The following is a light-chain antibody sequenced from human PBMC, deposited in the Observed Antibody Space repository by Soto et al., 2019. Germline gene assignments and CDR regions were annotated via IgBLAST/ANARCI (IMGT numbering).Light chain of an antibody. Sequence: QSALTQPRSVSGSPGQSVTISCTGTSSDVGGYNYVSWYQQHPGKAPKLMIYDVSKRPSGVPDRFSGSKSGNTASLTISGLQAEDEADYYRCSYAGSYTFDVVFGGGTKLTVL. CDR3: CSYAGSYTFDVV. CDR1: SSDVGGYNY. V-gene: IGLV2-11*01. CDR2: DVS. J-gene: IGLJ2*01.